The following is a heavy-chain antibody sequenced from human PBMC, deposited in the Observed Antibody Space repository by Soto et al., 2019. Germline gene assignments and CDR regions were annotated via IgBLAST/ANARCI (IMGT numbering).Heavy chain of an antibody. CDR1: GYTFTSFG. Sequence: ASVEVSCKPSGYTFTSFGMSWVRQAPGQGLEWMGWISAYNGNTKYAQKLQGRGTITTDTSTRTAHIEPSSLNPDDPAVYYCAREPTGLVPADAFDIWGKGTM. D-gene: IGHD6-19*01. CDR3: AREPTGLVPADAFDI. CDR2: ISAYNGNT. V-gene: IGHV1-18*01. J-gene: IGHJ3*02.